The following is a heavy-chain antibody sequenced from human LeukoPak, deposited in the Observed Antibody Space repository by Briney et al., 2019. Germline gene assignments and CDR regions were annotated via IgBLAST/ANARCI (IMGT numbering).Heavy chain of an antibody. Sequence: ASVKVSCKASGYTFTGYYTHWVRQAPGQGLEWMGWINPNSGGTNYAQKFQGRVTMTRDTSISTAYMELSRLRSDDTAVYHCARRSQGSWFDPWGQGTLVTVSS. V-gene: IGHV1-2*02. CDR1: GYTFTGYY. CDR3: ARRSQGSWFDP. CDR2: INPNSGGT. J-gene: IGHJ5*02. D-gene: IGHD3-10*01.